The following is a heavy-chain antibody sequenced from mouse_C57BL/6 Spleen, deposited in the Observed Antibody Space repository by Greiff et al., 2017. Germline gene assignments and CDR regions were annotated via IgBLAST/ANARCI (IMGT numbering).Heavy chain of an antibody. Sequence: EVNVVESGGGLVQSGRSLRLSCATSGFTFSDFYMEWVRQAPGKGLEWIAASRNKANDYTTEYSASVKGRFIVSRDTSQSILYRHMNALRAEDTAIYYCARDAYYGSRSYAMDYWGQGTSVTVSS. J-gene: IGHJ4*01. V-gene: IGHV7-1*01. CDR1: GFTFSDFY. CDR2: SRNKANDYTT. D-gene: IGHD1-1*01. CDR3: ARDAYYGSRSYAMDY.